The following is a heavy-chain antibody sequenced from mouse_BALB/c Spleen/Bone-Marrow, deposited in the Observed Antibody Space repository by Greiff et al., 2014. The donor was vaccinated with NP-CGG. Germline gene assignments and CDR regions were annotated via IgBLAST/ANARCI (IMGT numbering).Heavy chain of an antibody. Sequence: QVQLQQSGAELARPGASVKMSCKASGYTFTSHTMHWVKQRPGQGLEWIGYINPSSGYTSYNQKFKDKATLTADKSSSTAYMQLSSLTSEDSAVYYCARYRYDWYFDVWGAGTTVKVSS. J-gene: IGHJ1*01. V-gene: IGHV1-4*01. CDR3: ARYRYDWYFDV. CDR2: INPSSGYT. CDR1: GYTFTSHT. D-gene: IGHD2-14*01.